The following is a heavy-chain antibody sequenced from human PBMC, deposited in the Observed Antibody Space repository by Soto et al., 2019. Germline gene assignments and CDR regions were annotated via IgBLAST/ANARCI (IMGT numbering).Heavy chain of an antibody. Sequence: QVQLVESGGGLVKPGGSLRLSCAASGFTFSDYYMSWIRQAPGKGLEWVSYISSSGSTIYYADSVKGRFTISRDNAKNSLYLQMNSRRAEDTAVYYCARDQRYYDFWSGYPNYYYYYMDVWGKGTTVTVSS. CDR2: ISSSGSTI. D-gene: IGHD3-3*01. J-gene: IGHJ6*03. CDR1: GFTFSDYY. V-gene: IGHV3-11*01. CDR3: ARDQRYYDFWSGYPNYYYYYMDV.